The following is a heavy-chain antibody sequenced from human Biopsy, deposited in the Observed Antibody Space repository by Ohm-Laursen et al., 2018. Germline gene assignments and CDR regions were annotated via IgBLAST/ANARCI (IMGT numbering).Heavy chain of an antibody. CDR2: IIPLFGTT. V-gene: IGHV1-69*06. J-gene: IGHJ1*01. Sequence: ASVKVSCKVSGGTFSDYAISWLRQAPGQGLEWMGGIIPLFGTTNYAQKFQGRVTITADTSTSTATMELRSLRSDDTAVYYCATKLTGYFHHWGQGTLVIVSS. CDR3: ATKLTGYFHH. D-gene: IGHD3-9*01. CDR1: GGTFSDYA.